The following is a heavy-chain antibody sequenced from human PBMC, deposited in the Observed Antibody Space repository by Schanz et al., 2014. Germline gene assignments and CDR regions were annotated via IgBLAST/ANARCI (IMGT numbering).Heavy chain of an antibody. V-gene: IGHV3-21*05. D-gene: IGHD7-27*01. CDR3: VRDYNWGFDN. Sequence: EVQLVESGGGLVKPGGSLRLSCAGTGFTFSRYNMNWVRQAPGKGLEWISYIKISGDVFYTDSVKGRFTISRDNAKSSLYLQMSSLRDEDTAIYYCVRDYNWGFDNWGQGTLVTVSS. CDR1: GFTFSRYN. CDR2: IKISGDV. J-gene: IGHJ4*02.